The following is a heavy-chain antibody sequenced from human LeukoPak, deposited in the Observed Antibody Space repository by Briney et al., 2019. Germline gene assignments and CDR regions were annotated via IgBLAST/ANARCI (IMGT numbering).Heavy chain of an antibody. J-gene: IGHJ4*02. CDR1: GFTFSSYA. Sequence: GGSLRLSCAASGFTFSSYALSWVRQAPGKGLEWVSAISGSGGSTYYADSVKGRFTISRDNPKNTLYLQMNSLRAEDTAVYYCAKLVRTYSSSWSDFDYWGQGTLVTVSS. D-gene: IGHD6-13*01. CDR3: AKLVRTYSSSWSDFDY. V-gene: IGHV3-23*01. CDR2: ISGSGGST.